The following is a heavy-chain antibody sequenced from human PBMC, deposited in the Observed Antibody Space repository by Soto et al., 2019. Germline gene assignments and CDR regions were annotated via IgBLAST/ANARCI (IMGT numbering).Heavy chain of an antibody. J-gene: IGHJ4*02. V-gene: IGHV3-21*01. CDR2: ISSSSSYI. CDR3: ARERGSGYFDY. CDR1: GLTFSIYT. Sequence: EVQLVESGGGLVKPGGSPRLSCAASGLTFSIYTINWVRQAPGKGLEWVSSISSSSSYIYYADSVKGRFTISRDNAMNSLYLQMNSLRAEDTAVYYCARERGSGYFDYWGQGTLVTVSS. D-gene: IGHD3-16*01.